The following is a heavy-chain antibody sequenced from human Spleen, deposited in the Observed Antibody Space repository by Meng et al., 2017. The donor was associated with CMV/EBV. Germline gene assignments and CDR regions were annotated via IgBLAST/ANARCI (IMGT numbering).Heavy chain of an antibody. CDR1: GFSLTTRGMC. CDR2: VDWDEDK. CDR3: ARMQKGHCSTASDY. Sequence: SGPTLVKPTQTLTLTCTFSGFSLTTRGMCASWVRQPPGKALEWLALVDWDEDKYYSTSLKTRLAISKATSKNQVVLTMTNMDPVDTATYDCARMQKGHCSTASDYWGQGTLVTVSS. V-gene: IGHV2-70*20. J-gene: IGHJ4*02. D-gene: IGHD2-8*01.